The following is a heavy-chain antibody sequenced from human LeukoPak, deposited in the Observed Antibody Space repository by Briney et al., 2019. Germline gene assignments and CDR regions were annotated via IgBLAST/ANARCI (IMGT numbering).Heavy chain of an antibody. CDR1: GFTFSNFA. J-gene: IGHJ4*02. Sequence: GGSLRLSCATSGFTFSNFAMSWVRQAPGKGLEWVSAISGSSDNTYYADSVKGRFTISRDNSKDTLYLQMNSLRAEDTAVYYCANRHYHDSGHFDYWGQGTLVTVSS. CDR3: ANRHYHDSGHFDY. CDR2: ISGSSDNT. V-gene: IGHV3-23*01. D-gene: IGHD3-22*01.